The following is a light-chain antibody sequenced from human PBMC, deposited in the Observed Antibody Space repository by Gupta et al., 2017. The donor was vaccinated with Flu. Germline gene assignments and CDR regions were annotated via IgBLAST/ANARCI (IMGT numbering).Light chain of an antibody. CDR1: QSVNSNF. CDR3: QQYESSPYS. J-gene: IGKJ2*03. V-gene: IGKV3-20*01. Sequence: EIVLTQSPGTLSLSPGETVTLSCRASQSVNSNFLAWYQQKPGQAPRLLIYGASSRATGIPDRFSGSGXGTDFTLTXSSLEPEDFAVYYCQQYESSPYSFGXGTRLDI. CDR2: GAS.